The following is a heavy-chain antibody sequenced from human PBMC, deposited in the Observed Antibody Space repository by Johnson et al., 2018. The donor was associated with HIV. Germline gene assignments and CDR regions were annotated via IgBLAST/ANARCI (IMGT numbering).Heavy chain of an antibody. V-gene: IGHV3-13*01. CDR1: GFTFSHYD. CDR3: VRESLRPIPVNGPGDAPFDI. Sequence: VQVLESGGGLVQPGGSLRLSCAASGFTFSHYDMHWVRQVTGKGLEWVSAIGTTDDTYYPASVKGRFSISRDDAKDSLYLQMHSLRTEDTALYYCVRESLRPIPVNGPGDAPFDIWGLGTTVTVSS. D-gene: IGHD6-19*01. J-gene: IGHJ3*02. CDR2: IGTTDDT.